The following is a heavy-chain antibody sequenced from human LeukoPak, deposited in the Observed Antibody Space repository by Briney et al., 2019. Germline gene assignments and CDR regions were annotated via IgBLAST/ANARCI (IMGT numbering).Heavy chain of an antibody. CDR1: GFTFSSYW. J-gene: IGHJ4*02. V-gene: IGHV3-23*01. D-gene: IGHD3-10*01. Sequence: GGSLRLSCAASGFTFSSYWMSWVRQAPGKGLEWVSAISGSGGSTYYADSVKGRFTISRDNSKNTLYLQMNSLRAEDTAVYYCAKLGGSVGGYYDYWGQGTLVTVSS. CDR2: ISGSGGST. CDR3: AKLGGSVGGYYDY.